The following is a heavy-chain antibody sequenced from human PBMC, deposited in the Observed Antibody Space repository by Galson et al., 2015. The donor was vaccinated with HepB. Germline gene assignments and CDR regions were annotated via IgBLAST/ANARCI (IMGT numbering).Heavy chain of an antibody. D-gene: IGHD6-19*01. CDR3: VRELGSSVYYYYYYGFGV. CDR2: ISFDGNKK. Sequence: SLRLSCAASGFAFDSYGIHWVRQAPEKGLEWVALISFDGNKKYYADSVKGRFTISRDNSNNTLYLQMNALRPEDTAVYYCVRELGSSVYYYYYYGFGVWGQGTTVTVSS. V-gene: IGHV3-30*04. J-gene: IGHJ6*02. CDR1: GFAFDSYG.